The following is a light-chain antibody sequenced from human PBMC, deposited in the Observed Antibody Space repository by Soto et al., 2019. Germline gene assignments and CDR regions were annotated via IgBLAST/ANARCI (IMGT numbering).Light chain of an antibody. CDR3: SSYTSSSTLYV. J-gene: IGLJ1*01. CDR2: EVS. Sequence: QSVLTQPPSASGSPGQSVTISCTGTSSDVGDYKYVSWYQQHPGKAPKLMIYEVSNRPSGVSNRFSGSKSGNTASLTISGLQAEDEADYYCSSYTSSSTLYVFGTGTKVTVL. CDR1: SSDVGDYKY. V-gene: IGLV2-14*01.